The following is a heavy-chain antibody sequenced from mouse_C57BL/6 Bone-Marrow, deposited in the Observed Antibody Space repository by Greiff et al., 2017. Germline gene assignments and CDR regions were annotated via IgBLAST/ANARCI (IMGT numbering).Heavy chain of an antibody. J-gene: IGHJ2*01. CDR1: GFNIQYDY. Sequence: VQLQQSGAELVRPGASVKLSCTASGFNIQYDYMHWVQQRPEQGLEWIGWIDPENGDTEYASKFQGKSTITADPSSNTAYLQLSSLTSEDTAVYYCTTGTTVVFDYWGQGTTLTVSS. D-gene: IGHD1-1*01. V-gene: IGHV14-4*01. CDR3: TTGTTVVFDY. CDR2: IDPENGDT.